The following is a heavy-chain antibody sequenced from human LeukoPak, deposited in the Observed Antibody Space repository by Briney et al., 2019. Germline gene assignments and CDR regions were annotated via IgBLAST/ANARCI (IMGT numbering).Heavy chain of an antibody. Sequence: PGGSLRLSCVASGFTFRKYWLHWVRQAPGKGLEWVSRINPDDESTSYADSVRGRFTISRDNAKNTLYLQMNSLRAEDTAVYYCKISVPAARGGLENWFDPWGQGTLVTVSS. CDR1: GFTFRKYW. D-gene: IGHD2-2*01. CDR2: INPDDEST. V-gene: IGHV3-74*01. J-gene: IGHJ5*02. CDR3: KISVPAARGGLENWFDP.